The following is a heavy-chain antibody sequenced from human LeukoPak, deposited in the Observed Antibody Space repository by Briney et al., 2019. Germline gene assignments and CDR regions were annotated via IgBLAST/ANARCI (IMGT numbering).Heavy chain of an antibody. CDR2: IYSGGDT. D-gene: IGHD6-19*01. V-gene: IGHV3-66*01. J-gene: IGHJ4*02. CDR3: AKERSLEIAVAGTIFDY. Sequence: PGGSLRPSCAASGFTVSSTYNGLGRQAPGEGLGWGSVIYSGGDTYYADSVKGRFTISRDNSKNMIYLELSRLKAEDTAVYYCAKERSLEIAVAGTIFDYWGQGTLVTVSS. CDR1: GFTVSSTY.